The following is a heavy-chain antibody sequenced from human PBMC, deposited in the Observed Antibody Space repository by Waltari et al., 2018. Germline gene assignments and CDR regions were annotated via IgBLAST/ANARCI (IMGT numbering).Heavy chain of an antibody. CDR1: GGTFSSYA. CDR3: AREETGGGYDYAVAGYLDY. CDR2: IIPIFGTA. D-gene: IGHD5-12*01. Sequence: QVQLVQSGAEVKKPGSSVKVSCKASGGTFSSYAISWVRPAPGQGLEWMGGIIPIFGTANYAQKFQGRVTITADESTSTAYMELSSLRSEDTAVYYCAREETGGGYDYAVAGYLDYWGQGTLVTVSS. J-gene: IGHJ4*02. V-gene: IGHV1-69*12.